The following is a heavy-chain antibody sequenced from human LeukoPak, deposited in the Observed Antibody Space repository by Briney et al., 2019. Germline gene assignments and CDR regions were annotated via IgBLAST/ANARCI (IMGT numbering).Heavy chain of an antibody. CDR1: GYSFTSYW. CDR3: ARRVMGGSGSYFYYFDY. Sequence: PGESLKISCKGSGYSFTSYWIAWVRQMPGKGLEWMGVIYPGDSDTRYSPSFQGQVTISADKSISTAYLQWSSLKASDTAMYYCARRVMGGSGSYFYYFDYWGQGTLVTVSS. D-gene: IGHD3-10*01. J-gene: IGHJ4*02. V-gene: IGHV5-51*01. CDR2: IYPGDSDT.